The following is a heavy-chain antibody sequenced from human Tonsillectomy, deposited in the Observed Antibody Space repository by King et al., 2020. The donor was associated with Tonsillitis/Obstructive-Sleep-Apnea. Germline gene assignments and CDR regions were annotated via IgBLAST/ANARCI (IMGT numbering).Heavy chain of an antibody. D-gene: IGHD1-26*01. J-gene: IGHJ3*02. V-gene: IGHV4-59*01. Sequence: QLQESGPGLVKPSETLSLTCTVSGGSISTYYWSWIWQPPGKGLEWIGYIYYSGSTNYNPSLKSRVTISVDTSKKQFSLKLSSVTVADTGVYYCARGAKLRIDSFDIWGQGTMVTVSS. CDR3: ARGAKLRIDSFDI. CDR1: GGSISTYY. CDR2: IYYSGST.